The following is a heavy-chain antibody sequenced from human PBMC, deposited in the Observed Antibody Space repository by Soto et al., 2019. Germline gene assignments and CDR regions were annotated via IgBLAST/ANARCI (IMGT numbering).Heavy chain of an antibody. CDR1: GGSLSSYY. V-gene: IGHV4-59*12. CDR2: IYYSGST. D-gene: IGHD2-15*01. J-gene: IGHJ6*03. CDR3: ARVRRYCGGGSCRPSYYYMDV. Sequence: SETLSLTCIVSGGSLSSYYGSWIRQPPGKGLEWIGYIYYSGSTNYHPSLKSRVTISVDTSKNQFSLKLSSVTAADTAVYYCARVRRYCGGGSCRPSYYYMDVWGKGTTVTVSS.